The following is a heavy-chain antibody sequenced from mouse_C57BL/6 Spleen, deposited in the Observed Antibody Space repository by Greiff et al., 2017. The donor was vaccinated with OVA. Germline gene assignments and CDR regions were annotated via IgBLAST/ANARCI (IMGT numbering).Heavy chain of an antibody. CDR2: ILPGSGST. V-gene: IGHV1-9*01. CDR3: ARWYDEAMDY. CDR1: GYTFTGYW. J-gene: IGHJ4*01. Sequence: QVQLQQSGAELMKPGASVKLSCKATGYTFTGYWIEWVKQRPGHGLEWIGEILPGSGSTNYNEKCKGKATLTADTSSNTAYMQLSSLTTEDSAIYYCARWYDEAMDYWGQGTSVTVSS. D-gene: IGHD2-3*01.